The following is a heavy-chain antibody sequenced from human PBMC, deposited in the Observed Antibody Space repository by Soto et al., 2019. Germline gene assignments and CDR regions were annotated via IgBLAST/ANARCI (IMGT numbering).Heavy chain of an antibody. CDR1: GDTFTDYY. J-gene: IGHJ4*02. V-gene: IGHV1-46*01. Sequence: QVQLVQSGAEVKKPGASVKVSCKASGDTFTDYYIHWVRQAPGQGLEWMGTVNPSGGHTTYAQHSLGRVTMTRDTSPSTLYMALTSLTSEDTAVYYCARGGHVVVVTAALDYWGQGTLVTVSS. CDR2: VNPSGGHT. CDR3: ARGGHVVVVTAALDY. D-gene: IGHD2-21*02.